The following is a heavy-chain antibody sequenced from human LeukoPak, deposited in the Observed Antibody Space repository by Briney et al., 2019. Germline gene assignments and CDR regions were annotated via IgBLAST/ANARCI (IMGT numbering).Heavy chain of an antibody. CDR3: AKGGLAEYFQF. J-gene: IGHJ1*01. Sequence: SGTLSLTCAVSGSSVSSSTWWSWVRQPPGKGLEWIGEIYHSGSTNYNPSLKSRVTISVDKSKNQFSLKLSSVTAADTAVYYCAKGGLAEYFQFWGQGTLVTVSS. CDR2: IYHSGST. V-gene: IGHV4-4*02. CDR1: GSSVSSSTW. D-gene: IGHD2-15*01.